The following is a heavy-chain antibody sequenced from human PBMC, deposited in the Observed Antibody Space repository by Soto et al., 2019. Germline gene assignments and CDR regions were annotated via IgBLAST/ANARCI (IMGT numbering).Heavy chain of an antibody. D-gene: IGHD2-8*01. J-gene: IGHJ1*01. Sequence: GSLRLSCEATGFTFSSHEMNWIRQTPGKRLEWIAKISGSGSTINYADSVKGRFTISRDNVQRTLHLQMDSLRVEGTGVYYCARGGVYWGRGTLVTVSS. V-gene: IGHV3-48*03. CDR1: GFTFSSHE. CDR2: ISGSGSTI. CDR3: ARGGVY.